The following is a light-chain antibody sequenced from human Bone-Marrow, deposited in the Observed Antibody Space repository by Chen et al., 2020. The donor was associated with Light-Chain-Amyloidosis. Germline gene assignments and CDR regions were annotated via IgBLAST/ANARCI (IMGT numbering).Light chain of an antibody. J-gene: IGLJ2*01. Sequence: SYELTQPPSVSASPGQTASITCSGDDLPTKYAYWYQQKPGQAPVLVIHRDTERPSGISERFSGYSSGTTATLTISGVQAEDEADYHCQSADSSGTYEVIFGGGTKLTVL. CDR2: RDT. CDR3: QSADSSGTYEVI. CDR1: DLPTKY. V-gene: IGLV3-25*03.